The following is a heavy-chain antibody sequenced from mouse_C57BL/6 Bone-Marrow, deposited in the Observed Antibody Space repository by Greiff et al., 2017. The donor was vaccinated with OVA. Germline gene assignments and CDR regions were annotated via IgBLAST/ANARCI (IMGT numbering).Heavy chain of an antibody. CDR3: ARDYFTKFAY. V-gene: IGHV1-81*01. CDR1: GYTFTSYG. J-gene: IGHJ3*01. Sequence: QVQLKESGAELARPGASVKLSCKASGYTFTSYGISWVKQRTGQGLEWIGEIYPRSGNTYYNEKFKGKATLTADKSSSTAYMELRSLTSEDSAVYFCARDYFTKFAYWGQGTLVTVSA. CDR2: IYPRSGNT. D-gene: IGHD1-1*01.